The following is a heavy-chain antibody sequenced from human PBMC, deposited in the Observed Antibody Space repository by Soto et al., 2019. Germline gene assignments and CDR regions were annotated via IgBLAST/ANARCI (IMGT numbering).Heavy chain of an antibody. D-gene: IGHD3-22*01. CDR2: IYYSGST. CDR1: GGSISSGGYY. J-gene: IGHJ4*02. V-gene: IGHV4-31*03. CDR3: ARVPQYYDSSGYYYPYYFDY. Sequence: GPGPQPPSETLSLTCTVSGGSISSGGYYWSWIRQHPGKGLEWIGYIYYSGSTYYNPSLKSRVTISVDTSKNQFSLKLSSVTAADTAVYYCARVPQYYDSSGYYYPYYFDYWGQGTLVTVSS.